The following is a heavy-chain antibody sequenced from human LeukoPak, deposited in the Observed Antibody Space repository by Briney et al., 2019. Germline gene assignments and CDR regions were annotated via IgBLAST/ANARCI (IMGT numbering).Heavy chain of an antibody. CDR3: ARVPAYGDYFDY. J-gene: IGHJ4*02. Sequence: GGSLRLSCAASGFTFSDYYMSWIRQALGKGLEWVSYISSSSSYTSYADSVKGRFTISRDNAKNSLYLQMNSLRAEDTAVYYCARVPAYGDYFDYWGQGTLVTVSS. CDR2: ISSSSSYT. V-gene: IGHV3-11*05. CDR1: GFTFSDYY. D-gene: IGHD4-17*01.